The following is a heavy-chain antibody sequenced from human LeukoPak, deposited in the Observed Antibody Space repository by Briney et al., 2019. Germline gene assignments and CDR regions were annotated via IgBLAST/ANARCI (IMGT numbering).Heavy chain of an antibody. J-gene: IGHJ4*02. CDR2: INWNGSNT. V-gene: IGHV3-20*04. CDR1: GFTLQDYG. CDR3: ARSSSSGWYALDY. D-gene: IGHD6-19*01. Sequence: GGSLRLSCAASGFTLQDYGLSWVRQAPGKGLEWVSGINWNGSNTTYADSVRGRFTISRDNAKNSLYLQLNSLRAEDTALYYCARSSSSGWYALDYWGQGTLVTVSS.